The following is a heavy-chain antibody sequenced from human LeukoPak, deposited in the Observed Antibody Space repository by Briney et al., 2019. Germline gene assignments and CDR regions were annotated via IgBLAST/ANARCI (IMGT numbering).Heavy chain of an antibody. Sequence: GGFLRLSCAASGFTFSSYSMNWVRQAPGKGLEWVSSISSSSSYIYYADSVKGRFTISRDNAKNSLYLQMNSLGAEDTAVYYCARSPLRPYDSSGYLTFDIWGQGTMVTVSS. J-gene: IGHJ3*02. D-gene: IGHD3-22*01. CDR1: GFTFSSYS. CDR2: ISSSSSYI. V-gene: IGHV3-21*01. CDR3: ARSPLRPYDSSGYLTFDI.